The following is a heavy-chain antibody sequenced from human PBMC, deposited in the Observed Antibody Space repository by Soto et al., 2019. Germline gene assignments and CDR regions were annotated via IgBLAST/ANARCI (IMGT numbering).Heavy chain of an antibody. CDR3: ARVTPGNNLYYFSGLDF. CDR2: ISYRGNNT. V-gene: IGHV3-30-3*01. Sequence: PGGSLSLSCVVSGFTFDTYGIHWVRQAPGKLLQWVALISYRGNNTYYAHAVRGRFTISRDNSKNTLYLQMNTLRPEDTGLYYCARVTPGNNLYYFSGLDFWGQGTSVTVSS. D-gene: IGHD1-1*01. J-gene: IGHJ6*02. CDR1: GFTFDTYG.